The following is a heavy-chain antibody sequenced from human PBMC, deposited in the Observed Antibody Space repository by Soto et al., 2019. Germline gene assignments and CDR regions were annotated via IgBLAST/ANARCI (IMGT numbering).Heavy chain of an antibody. V-gene: IGHV3-23*01. Sequence: GGSLRLSAAASGFTFSSYAISWVRQAPGKGLEWVSAISGSGGSTYYADSVKGRFTISRDNSKNTLYLQMNSLRAEDTAVYYCAKLLTSSWYYYDSSGYFDYWGQGTLVTVSS. CDR3: AKLLTSSWYYYDSSGYFDY. CDR1: GFTFSSYA. CDR2: ISGSGGST. J-gene: IGHJ4*02. D-gene: IGHD3-22*01.